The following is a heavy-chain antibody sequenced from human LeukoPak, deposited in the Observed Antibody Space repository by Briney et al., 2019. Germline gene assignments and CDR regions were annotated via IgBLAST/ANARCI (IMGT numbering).Heavy chain of an antibody. CDR3: AKDISSQVYGSGSYGY. Sequence: PGGSLRLSCAASGFTFDDYAMHWVRQAPGKGLEWVSAISGSGGSTYYADSVKGRFTISRDNSKNTLYLQMNSLRAEDTAVYYCAKDISSQVYGSGSYGYWGQGNLVTVSS. V-gene: IGHV3-23*01. CDR1: GFTFDDYA. D-gene: IGHD3-10*01. CDR2: ISGSGGST. J-gene: IGHJ4*02.